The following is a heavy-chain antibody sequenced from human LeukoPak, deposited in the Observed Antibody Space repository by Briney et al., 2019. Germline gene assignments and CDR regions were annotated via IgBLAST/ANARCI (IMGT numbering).Heavy chain of an antibody. CDR1: RGSISGYS. D-gene: IGHD3-9*01. J-gene: IGHJ5*02. Sequence: SETLSLTCTVSRGSISGYSWSWIRQSPGGGLEWIGYIYYSGDTAYNPSLRSRVTLSVDTSKNQFSLQLRSVTTADTAVYYCVRLTGYSSESWFDPWGQGTLVTVSS. V-gene: IGHV4-59*01. CDR3: VRLTGYSSESWFDP. CDR2: IYYSGDT.